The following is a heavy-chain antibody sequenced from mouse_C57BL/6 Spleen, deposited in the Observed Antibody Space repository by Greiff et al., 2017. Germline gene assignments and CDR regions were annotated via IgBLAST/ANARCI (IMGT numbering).Heavy chain of an antibody. Sequence: QVQLQQSDAELVKPGASVKISCKVSGYTFTDHTIHWMKQRTEQGLEWIGFIYPRDGSTKYNEKFKGKATLTAYKSSSTANMQLNSLTSEDSAVXFCAREGVLRYFDDWGQGTTLTVSS. CDR1: GYTFTDHT. D-gene: IGHD1-1*01. CDR2: IYPRDGST. CDR3: AREGVLRYFDD. J-gene: IGHJ2*01. V-gene: IGHV1-78*01.